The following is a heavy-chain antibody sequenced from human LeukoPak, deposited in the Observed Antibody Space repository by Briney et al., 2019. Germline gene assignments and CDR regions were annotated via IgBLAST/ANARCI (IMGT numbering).Heavy chain of an antibody. V-gene: IGHV1-69*06. J-gene: IGHJ4*02. CDR2: IIPIFGTA. CDR1: GYTFTSYG. Sequence: SAKVSCKASGYTFTSYGISWVRQAPGQGLEWMGGIIPIFGTANYAQKFQGRVTITADKSTSTAYMELSSLRSEDTAVYYCARGGDYDILTGYYTGFPSYYFDYWGQGTLVTVSS. D-gene: IGHD3-9*01. CDR3: ARGGDYDILTGYYTGFPSYYFDY.